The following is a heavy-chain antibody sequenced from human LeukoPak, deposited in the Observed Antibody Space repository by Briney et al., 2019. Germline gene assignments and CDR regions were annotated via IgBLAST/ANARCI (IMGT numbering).Heavy chain of an antibody. Sequence: ASVKVSCKASGYTFTRYDINWVRQATGQGLEWMGWVNLKSGNTGSAQKFQGRVTITRDTSINTAYMELSSLRPEDTAVYYCAREGKEYSYGHTGGYDYWGQGTLVTVSS. D-gene: IGHD5-18*01. CDR3: AREGKEYSYGHTGGYDY. V-gene: IGHV1-8*03. CDR1: GYTFTRYD. CDR2: VNLKSGNT. J-gene: IGHJ4*02.